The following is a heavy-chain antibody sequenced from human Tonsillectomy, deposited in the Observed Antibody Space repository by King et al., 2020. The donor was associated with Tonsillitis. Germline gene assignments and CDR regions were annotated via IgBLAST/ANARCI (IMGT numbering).Heavy chain of an antibody. V-gene: IGHV4-38-2*01. J-gene: IGHJ4*02. CDR1: GYSISSGYY. Sequence: QLQESGPGLVKPSETLSLTCAVSGYSISSGYYWGWIRQPPGKGLEWIGSIYHSGSTYYNPSLKSRVTISVDTSKNQFSLKLSSVTAAYTAVYYCASYYGSGSYYTGFDYWGQGTLVTVSS. CDR3: ASYYGSGSYYTGFDY. D-gene: IGHD3-10*01. CDR2: IYHSGST.